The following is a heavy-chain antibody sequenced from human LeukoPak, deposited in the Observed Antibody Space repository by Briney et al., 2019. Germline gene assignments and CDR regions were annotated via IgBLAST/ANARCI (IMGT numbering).Heavy chain of an antibody. CDR1: GYTFTDYD. CDR3: AIRYCSSTSCYYFDY. CDR2: INVNRGST. J-gene: IGHJ4*02. Sequence: ASVKVSCKASGYTFTDYDMHWVRQAPGQGLEWMGGINVNRGSTNYAERVQGRVTMTRDTSMTTAYMELSRLKSDDTAVYYCAIRYCSSTSCYYFDYWGQGTLVTVSS. D-gene: IGHD2-2*01. V-gene: IGHV1-2*02.